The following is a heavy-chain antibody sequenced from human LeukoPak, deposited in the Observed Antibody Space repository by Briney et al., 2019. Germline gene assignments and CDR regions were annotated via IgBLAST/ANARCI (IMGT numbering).Heavy chain of an antibody. Sequence: ASVKVSCKASGYTFTGYYVHWVQQAPGQGLEWMGRINPNSGGTNYAQKFQGRVTMTRDTSISTAYMELSRLRSDDTAVYYCARTAVRITIFGVVPNWFDPWGQGTLVTVSS. CDR3: ARTAVRITIFGVVPNWFDP. CDR1: GYTFTGYY. J-gene: IGHJ5*02. D-gene: IGHD3-3*01. CDR2: INPNSGGT. V-gene: IGHV1-2*06.